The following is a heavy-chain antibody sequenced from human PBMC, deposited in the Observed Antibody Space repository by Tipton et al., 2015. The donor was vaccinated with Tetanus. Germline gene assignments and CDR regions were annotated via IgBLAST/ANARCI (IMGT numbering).Heavy chain of an antibody. J-gene: IGHJ3*02. Sequence: SLRLSCAASGFTFKSYTMNWVRQAPGKGLEWVSVIYTGGSTYYADSVKGRFTISRDSSTNTLYLQMNSLRAEDTAVYYCAVGGYNHAFDIWGQGTVVTVSS. V-gene: IGHV3-53*01. CDR1: GFTFKSYT. D-gene: IGHD5-18*01. CDR2: IYTGGST. CDR3: AVGGYNHAFDI.